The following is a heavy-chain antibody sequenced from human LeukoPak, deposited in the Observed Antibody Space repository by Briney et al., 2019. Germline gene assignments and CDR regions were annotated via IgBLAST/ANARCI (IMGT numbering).Heavy chain of an antibody. CDR1: GGSISSYY. D-gene: IGHD6-13*01. Sequence: SETLSLTCTVSGGSISSYYWSWIRQPPGKGLEWIGYIYYSGSTNYNPSLKSRVTISVDTSKNQLSLKLSSVTAADTAVYYCARGGYSSSWPLGYWGQGTLVTVSS. CDR3: ARGGYSSSWPLGY. V-gene: IGHV4-59*08. J-gene: IGHJ4*02. CDR2: IYYSGST.